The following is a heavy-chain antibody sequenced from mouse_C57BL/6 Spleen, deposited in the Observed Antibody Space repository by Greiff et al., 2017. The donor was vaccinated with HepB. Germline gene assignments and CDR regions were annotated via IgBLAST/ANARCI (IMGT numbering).Heavy chain of an antibody. V-gene: IGHV1-54*01. CDR3: AREGTRYFDY. D-gene: IGHD3-1*01. Sequence: VQLQQSGAELVRPGTSVKVSCKASGYAFTNYLIEWVKQRPGQGLEWIGVINPGSGGTNYNEKFKGKATLTADKSSSTAYMQLSSLTSEDSAVYFCAREGTRYFDYWGQGTTLTVSS. J-gene: IGHJ2*01. CDR1: GYAFTNYL. CDR2: INPGSGGT.